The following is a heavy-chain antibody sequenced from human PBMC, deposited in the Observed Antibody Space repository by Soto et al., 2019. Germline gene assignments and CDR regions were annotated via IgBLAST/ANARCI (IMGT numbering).Heavy chain of an antibody. CDR2: ISSSGTGT. J-gene: IGHJ4*02. Sequence: ERQLVQSGGGLVQPGGSLSLSCAASGFTFSSYEMHWVRQAQGKGLEWISYISSSGTGTYYADSVRGPFTMSRANTKNSVSLPMYSLRAEDTSIYACVRDLHEPLAEDALREANWGQGTQVTVSS. CDR3: VRDLHEPLAEDALREAN. D-gene: IGHD4-17*01. CDR1: GFTFSSYE. V-gene: IGHV3-48*03.